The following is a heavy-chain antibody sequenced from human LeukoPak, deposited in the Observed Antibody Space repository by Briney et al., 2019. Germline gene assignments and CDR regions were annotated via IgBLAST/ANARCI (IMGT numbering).Heavy chain of an antibody. J-gene: IGHJ4*02. CDR3: ARAVEMASFWSFDY. CDR1: GGSISSYY. V-gene: IGHV4-59*01. D-gene: IGHD5-24*01. Sequence: SETLSLTCTVSGGSISSYYWSWIRQPPGKGLEWIGHIYYSGSTNYNPSLKSRVTISVDTSKNQFSLKLSSVTAADTAVYYCARAVEMASFWSFDYWGQGTLVTVSS. CDR2: IYYSGST.